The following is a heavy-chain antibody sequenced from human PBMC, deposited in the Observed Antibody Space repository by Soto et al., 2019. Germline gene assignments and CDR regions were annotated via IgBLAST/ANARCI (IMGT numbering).Heavy chain of an antibody. CDR1: GFTFSVSA. D-gene: IGHD6-19*01. Sequence: EVQLLESGGGLVQPGGSLRLSCAASGFTFSVSAMSWVRQAPGKGLEHVASITRSGSEAFYGDSVMGRFSMSRDNSKNMLILEMNMLRVEGTAGDYSANEGYASGWYWESWGPGALVTVS. CDR3: ANEGYASGWYWES. V-gene: IGHV3-23*01. CDR2: ITRSGSEA. J-gene: IGHJ1*01.